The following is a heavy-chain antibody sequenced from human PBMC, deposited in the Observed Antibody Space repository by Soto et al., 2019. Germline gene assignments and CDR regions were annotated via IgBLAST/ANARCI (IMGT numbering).Heavy chain of an antibody. CDR2: IKSKSDGGTT. J-gene: IGHJ5*02. CDR1: GFTFSNAW. V-gene: IGHV3-15*01. CDR3: TTDPSRIWFGEFNNWFDP. Sequence: EVQLVESGGGLVKPGGSLRLSCAASGFTFSNAWMSWVRQAPGKGLEWVGRIKSKSDGGTTDYAAPVKGRFTISSDDSKDTLYLQMNSLKTEYSAVYYCTTDPSRIWFGEFNNWFDPWVQGTIVTVSS. D-gene: IGHD3-10*01.